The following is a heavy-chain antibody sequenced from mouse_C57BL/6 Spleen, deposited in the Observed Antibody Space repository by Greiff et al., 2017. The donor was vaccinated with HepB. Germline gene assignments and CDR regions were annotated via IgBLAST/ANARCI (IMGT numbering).Heavy chain of an antibody. Sequence: EVKVVESGGGLVQSGRSLRLSCATSGFTFSDFYMEWVRQAPGKGLEWIAASRNKANDYTTEYSASVKGRFIVSRDTSQSILYLQMNALRAEDTAIYYCARDGYDGPFDYWGQGTTLTVSS. CDR3: ARDGYDGPFDY. D-gene: IGHD2-3*01. CDR2: SRNKANDYTT. CDR1: GFTFSDFY. J-gene: IGHJ2*01. V-gene: IGHV7-1*01.